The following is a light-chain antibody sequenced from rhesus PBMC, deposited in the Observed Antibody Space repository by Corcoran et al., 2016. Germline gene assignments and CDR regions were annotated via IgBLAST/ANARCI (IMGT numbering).Light chain of an antibody. CDR3: SSYSATYTYI. CDR2: EVN. Sequence: QAALTQPPSMSGSPGQSVTISCTGTSSDIGSYSYVSWYQHHPGTAPKLLIFEVNKRPSGVSDRFSGSQSGNTASLTISGLQPEDEADYFCSSYSATYTYIVGFATRLSVL. CDR1: SSDIGSYSY. J-gene: IGLJ1*01. V-gene: IGLV2-32*01.